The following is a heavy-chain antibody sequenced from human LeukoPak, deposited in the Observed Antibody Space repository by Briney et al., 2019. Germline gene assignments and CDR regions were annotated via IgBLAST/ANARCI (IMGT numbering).Heavy chain of an antibody. Sequence: GGSLRLSCAASGFTFNTYSMNWVRQAPGKGLEWVSYISDGSGTIYYADSVKGRFTISRDNAKNSLYLQMNSLRAEDTAVYYCARGPYGDYVDALDYWGQGILVTVSS. CDR3: ARGPYGDYVDALDY. D-gene: IGHD4-17*01. J-gene: IGHJ4*02. V-gene: IGHV3-48*01. CDR1: GFTFNTYS. CDR2: ISDGSGTI.